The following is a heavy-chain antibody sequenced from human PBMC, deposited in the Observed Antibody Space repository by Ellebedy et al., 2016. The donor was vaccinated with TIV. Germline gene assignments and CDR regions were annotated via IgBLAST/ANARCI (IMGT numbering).Heavy chain of an antibody. D-gene: IGHD3-16*01. V-gene: IGHV3-23*01. J-gene: IGHJ4*02. Sequence: GESLKISCAASGFTFSSYAMSWVRQAPGKGLEWVSGFGLSGDTTYYADSMKGRFTISRDNSKNTLYLQMNSLRAEDTAIYFCARGGSGTYIHHAFDFWGQGILVTVSS. CDR1: GFTFSSYA. CDR3: ARGGSGTYIHHAFDF. CDR2: FGLSGDTT.